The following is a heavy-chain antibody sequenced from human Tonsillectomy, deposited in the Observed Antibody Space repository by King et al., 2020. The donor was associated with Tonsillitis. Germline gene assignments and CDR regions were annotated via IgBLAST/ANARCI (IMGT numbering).Heavy chain of an antibody. J-gene: IGHJ4*02. CDR3: AKDPTGGWFGEELNYFDY. V-gene: IGHV3-30*02. Sequence: VQLVQSGGGVVQPGGSLRLSCAASGFTFSSYGMHWVRQAPGKGLEWVAFIRYGGTKKYYADSVKGRFTISRDNSKSTLYLQMNSLRADDTAVYYCAKDPTGGWFGEELNYFDYWGQGTLVTVSS. CDR2: IRYGGTKK. CDR1: GFTFSSYG. D-gene: IGHD3-10*01.